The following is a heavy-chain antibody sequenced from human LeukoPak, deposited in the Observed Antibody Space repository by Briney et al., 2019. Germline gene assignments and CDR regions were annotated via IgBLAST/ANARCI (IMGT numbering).Heavy chain of an antibody. J-gene: IGHJ4*02. D-gene: IGHD1-26*01. Sequence: SETLSLTCSVSGASISGGTYYWGWIRQPPGKGLEWIGRIFYIGRTYDHPSLKSRVPISVDTTKSQFSLRQSSVTDADTGVYYSARRVGSGRDCDYGGQGTLVTVSS. CDR2: IFYIGRT. CDR3: ARRVGSGRDCDY. V-gene: IGHV4-39*01. CDR1: GASISGGTYY.